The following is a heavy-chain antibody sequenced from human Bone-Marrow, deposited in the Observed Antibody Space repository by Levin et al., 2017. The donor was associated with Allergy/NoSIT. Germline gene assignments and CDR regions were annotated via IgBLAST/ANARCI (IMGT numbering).Heavy chain of an antibody. CDR1: GFTFSNAW. D-gene: IGHD3-22*01. CDR2: IKSKADGGTI. V-gene: IGHV3-15*07. J-gene: IGHJ4*02. CDR3: TTNYYDTSGYSSFDY. Sequence: LSLTCAASGFTFSNAWMNWVRQAPGKGLEWVGRIKSKADGGTIDYAAPVKGRFTISRDDSKNTVYLQTNSLKTEDTAVYYCTTNYYDTSGYSSFDYWGQGTLVTVSS.